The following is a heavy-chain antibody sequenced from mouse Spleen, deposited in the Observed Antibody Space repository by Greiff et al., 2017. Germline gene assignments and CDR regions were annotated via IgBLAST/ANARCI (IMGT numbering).Heavy chain of an antibody. CDR2: IDPSDSYT. CDR3: AKMGATMITAFAY. Sequence: VQLQQPGAELVKPGASVKLSCKASGYTFTSYWMQWVKQRPGQGLEWIGEIDPSDSYTNYNQKFKGKATLTVDTSSSTAYMQLSSLTSEDSAVYYCAKMGATMITAFAYWGQGTLVTVSA. CDR1: GYTFTSYW. D-gene: IGHD2-4*01. V-gene: IGHV1-50*01. J-gene: IGHJ3*01.